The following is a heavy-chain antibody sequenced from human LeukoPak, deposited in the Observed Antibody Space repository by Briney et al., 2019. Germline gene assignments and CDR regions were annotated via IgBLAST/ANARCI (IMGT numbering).Heavy chain of an antibody. CDR1: GYTFTSYG. CDR2: MNPNSGNT. D-gene: IGHD6-13*01. V-gene: IGHV1-8*03. Sequence: GASVKVSCKASGYTFTSYGISWVRQAPGQGLEWMGWMNPNSGNTGYAQKFQGRVTITRNTSISTAYMELSSLRSEDTAVYYCARGVSAAGMDYWGQGTLVTVSS. J-gene: IGHJ4*02. CDR3: ARGVSAAGMDY.